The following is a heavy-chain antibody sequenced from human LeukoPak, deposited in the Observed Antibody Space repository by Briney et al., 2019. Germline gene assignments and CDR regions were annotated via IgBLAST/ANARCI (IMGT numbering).Heavy chain of an antibody. Sequence: GRSLRLSCAASGFTFSSYAMHWVRQAPGKGLEWVAVISYDGSNKYYADSVKGRFTISRDNSKNTLYLQMNSLRAEDTAVYYCAREVVVAALIRWFDPWGQGTLVTVSS. CDR3: AREVVVAALIRWFDP. CDR1: GFTFSSYA. CDR2: ISYDGSNK. J-gene: IGHJ5*02. D-gene: IGHD2-15*01. V-gene: IGHV3-30*04.